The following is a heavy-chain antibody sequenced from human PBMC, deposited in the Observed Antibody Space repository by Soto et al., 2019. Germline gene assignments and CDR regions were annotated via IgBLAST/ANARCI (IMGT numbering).Heavy chain of an antibody. CDR2: SNGVNGFT. CDR1: GYTFRSYA. J-gene: IGHJ6*02. CDR3: ARVSYSDALDV. D-gene: IGHD4-17*01. V-gene: IGHV1-3*02. Sequence: QVQLVQSGAEVRTPGASVKISCKASGYTFRSYAVQWVRQAPGQRLEWVGWSNGVNGFTKFSPEFQDRVTITRDTAASTIYMDLSSLTSDDTAVYYCARVSYSDALDVWGQGTTVTVSS.